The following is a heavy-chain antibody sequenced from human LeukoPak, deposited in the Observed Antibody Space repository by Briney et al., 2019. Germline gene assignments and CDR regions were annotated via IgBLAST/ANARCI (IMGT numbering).Heavy chain of an antibody. CDR2: ISGSGGST. V-gene: IGHV3-23*01. CDR3: AKSITNLDAFDI. D-gene: IGHD1-20*01. CDR1: GFTFSSYA. Sequence: PGGSLRLSCAASGFTFSSYAMSWVRQAPGKGLEWVSAISGSGGSTYYADSVKGRFTTSRDNSKNTLYLQMNSLRAEDTAVYYCAKSITNLDAFDIWGQGTMVTVSS. J-gene: IGHJ3*02.